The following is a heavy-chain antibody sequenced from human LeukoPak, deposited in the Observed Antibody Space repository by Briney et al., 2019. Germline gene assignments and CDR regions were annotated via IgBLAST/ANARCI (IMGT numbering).Heavy chain of an antibody. J-gene: IGHJ4*02. CDR3: ARDWSPGAH. D-gene: IGHD4-17*01. V-gene: IGHV1-46*01. Sequence: ASVKVSCKTSGYTFTRNDINWVRQAPGQGLEWMGIINPSGGSTSYAQKFQGRVTMTRDMSTSTVYMELSSLRSEDTAVYYCARDWSPGAHWGQGTLVTVSS. CDR1: GYTFTRND. CDR2: INPSGGST.